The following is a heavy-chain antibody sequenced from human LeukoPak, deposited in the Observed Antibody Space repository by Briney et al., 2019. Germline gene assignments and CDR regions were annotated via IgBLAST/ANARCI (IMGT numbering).Heavy chain of an antibody. CDR3: ARAAGGIAAFDY. D-gene: IGHD6-6*01. Sequence: PSETLSLTCTASGGSVSSGSYYWSWIRQPPGKGLEWIGYIYYSGSTNYNPSLKSRVTVSADTSKNQFSLKLSSVTAADTAVYYCARAAGGIAAFDYWGQGTLVTVSS. V-gene: IGHV4-61*01. CDR2: IYYSGST. J-gene: IGHJ4*02. CDR1: GGSVSSGSYY.